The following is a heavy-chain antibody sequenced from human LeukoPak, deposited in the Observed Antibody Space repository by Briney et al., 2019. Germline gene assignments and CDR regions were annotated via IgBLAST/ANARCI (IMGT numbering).Heavy chain of an antibody. Sequence: ASVKVSCKASGYTFTGYYMHWVRQAPGQGLEWMGWSNAGNSNTKYSQEFQGRVTITRDTSASTAYMELSSLRSEDMAVYYCARGAYYGSGSYPLDYWGQGTLVTVSS. CDR2: SNAGNSNT. D-gene: IGHD3-10*01. J-gene: IGHJ4*02. CDR3: ARGAYYGSGSYPLDY. V-gene: IGHV1-3*02. CDR1: GYTFTGYY.